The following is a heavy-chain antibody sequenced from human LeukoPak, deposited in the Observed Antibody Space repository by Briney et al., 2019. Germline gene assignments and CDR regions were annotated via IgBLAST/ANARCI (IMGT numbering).Heavy chain of an antibody. CDR2: FYHGGGT. V-gene: IGHV4-38-2*02. J-gene: IGHJ4*02. CDR3: ARQTPLGIVVVPAANYFDY. CDR1: GYSITSDYY. Sequence: SETLSLTCTASGYSITSDYYWGWIRQPPGKGLEWIRSFYHGGGTYYNPSLKSRVTISVDTSKNQFSLKLSSVTAADTAVYYCARQTPLGIVVVPAANYFDYWGQGTLVTVSS. D-gene: IGHD2-2*01.